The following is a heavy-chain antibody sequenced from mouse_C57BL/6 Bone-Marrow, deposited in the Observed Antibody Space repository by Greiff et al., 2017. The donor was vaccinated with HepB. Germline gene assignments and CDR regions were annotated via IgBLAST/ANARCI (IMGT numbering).Heavy chain of an antibody. CDR3: ARQGYDYDRYFDV. D-gene: IGHD2-4*01. V-gene: IGHV5-12*01. CDR2: ISNGGGST. J-gene: IGHJ1*03. CDR1: GFTFSDYY. Sequence: EVHLVESGGGLVQPGGSLKLSCAASGFTFSDYYMYWVRQTPEKRLEWVAYISNGGGSTYYPDTVKVRFTISRDNAKNTLYLQMSRLKSEDTAMYYCARQGYDYDRYFDVWGTGTTVTVSS.